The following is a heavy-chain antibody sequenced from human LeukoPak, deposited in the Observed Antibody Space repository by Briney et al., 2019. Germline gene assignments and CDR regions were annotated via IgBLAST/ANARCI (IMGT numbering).Heavy chain of an antibody. CDR3: ARSEYSSTWYGDYYYYYMDV. D-gene: IGHD6-13*01. J-gene: IGHJ6*03. CDR2: INTDGSST. V-gene: IGHV3-74*01. Sequence: GGSLRLSCAASGFTFSKYSMHWVRQAPGKGLVWVSRINTDGSSTSYADSVKGRFTISRDNAKNTLYLQMNSLRAEGTAVYYCARSEYSSTWYGDYYYYYMDVWGKGTTVTVSS. CDR1: GFTFSKYS.